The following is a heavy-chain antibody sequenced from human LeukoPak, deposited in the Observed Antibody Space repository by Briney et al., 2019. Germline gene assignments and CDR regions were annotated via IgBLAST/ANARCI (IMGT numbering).Heavy chain of an antibody. CDR1: GFTFSSYA. Sequence: GGSLRLSCAASGFTFSSYAMHWVRQAPGKGLEWVAVISYDGSNKYYADSVKGRFTISRDNSKNTLYLQMNGLRAEDTAVYYCARDGTRGWGYYFDYWGQGTLVAVSS. CDR2: ISYDGSNK. J-gene: IGHJ4*02. V-gene: IGHV3-30-3*01. D-gene: IGHD3-16*01. CDR3: ARDGTRGWGYYFDY.